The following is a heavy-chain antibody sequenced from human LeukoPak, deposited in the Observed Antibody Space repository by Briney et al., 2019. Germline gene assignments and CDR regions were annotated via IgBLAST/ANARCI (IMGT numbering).Heavy chain of an antibody. D-gene: IGHD6-13*01. CDR2: IYHSGST. CDR3: ARGALAAGGNDFDY. CDR1: GYSISSGYY. J-gene: IGHJ4*02. Sequence: SETLSLTCTVSGYSISSGYYWGWIRQPPGKGLEWIGSIYHSGSTYYNSSLKSRLTISVDTSKNQFSLKLSSVTAADTAVYYCARGALAAGGNDFDYWGQGTLVTVSS. V-gene: IGHV4-38-2*02.